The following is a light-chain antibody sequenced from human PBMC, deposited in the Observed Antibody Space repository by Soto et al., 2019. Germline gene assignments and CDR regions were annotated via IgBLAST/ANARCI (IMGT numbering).Light chain of an antibody. CDR1: QSVSSN. J-gene: IGKJ1*01. CDR2: GAS. Sequence: EIVMTQSPATLSVSQGERATLSCRASQSVSSNLAWYQQKPGRAPRLLIYGASTRATGIPARFSGSGSGTEFTLTISSLHSEDFAVYDCQQYNNWLWTFGQGTKVEIE. V-gene: IGKV3-15*01. CDR3: QQYNNWLWT.